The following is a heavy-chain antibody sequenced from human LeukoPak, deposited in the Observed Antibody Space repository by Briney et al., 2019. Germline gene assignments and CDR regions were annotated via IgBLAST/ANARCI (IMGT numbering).Heavy chain of an antibody. CDR2: IRYDGSNK. D-gene: IGHD5-18*01. J-gene: IGHJ4*02. Sequence: GGSLRLSCAASGFTFSSYGMHWVRQAPGKGLEWVAFIRYDGSNKYYADSVKGRSTISRDNSMDTLYLQMNSLRAEDTAVYYCARGPSGYHNTGGQGTLVTVSS. CDR1: GFTFSSYG. CDR3: ARGPSGYHNT. V-gene: IGHV3-30*02.